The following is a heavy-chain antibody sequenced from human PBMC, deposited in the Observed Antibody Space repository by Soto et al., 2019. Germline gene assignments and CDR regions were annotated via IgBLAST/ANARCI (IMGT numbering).Heavy chain of an antibody. CDR1: GGTFSSYA. CDR3: ARGYDSSGSPLDYYYGMDV. D-gene: IGHD3-22*01. J-gene: IGHJ6*02. V-gene: IGHV1-69*13. Sequence: SVKVSCKASGGTFSSYAISWVRQAPGQGLEWMGGIIPIFGTANYAQKFQGRVTITADESTSTAYMELSSLRSEDTAVYYCARGYDSSGSPLDYYYGMDVWGQGTTVTVSS. CDR2: IIPIFGTA.